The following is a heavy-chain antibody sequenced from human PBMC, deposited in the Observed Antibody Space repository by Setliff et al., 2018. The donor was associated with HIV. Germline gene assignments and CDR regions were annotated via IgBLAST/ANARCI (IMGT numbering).Heavy chain of an antibody. Sequence: GASVKVSCKASGYTFTSYGISWVRQAPGQGLEWMGWISAYNGNTNYAQKLQGRVTMTTDTSISTAYMELSSLRSEDTAVYYCARSGYSSGWYDYWGQGTLVTVSS. J-gene: IGHJ4*02. CDR3: ARSGYSSGWYDY. CDR2: ISAYNGNT. CDR1: GYTFTSYG. V-gene: IGHV1-18*01. D-gene: IGHD6-19*01.